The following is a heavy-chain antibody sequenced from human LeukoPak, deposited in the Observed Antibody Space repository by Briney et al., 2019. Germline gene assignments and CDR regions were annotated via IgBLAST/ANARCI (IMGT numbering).Heavy chain of an antibody. CDR2: INEDGSIT. Sequence: PGGSLRLSCAVSGFTFRTYWMHWVRQVPGEGLVWVSRINEDGSITYYADSVQGRFTISRDNSKNTLYLQMNSLRAEDTAVYYCAASTHDFWSGAANWFDPWGQGTLVTVSS. D-gene: IGHD3-3*01. V-gene: IGHV3-74*01. J-gene: IGHJ5*02. CDR1: GFTFRTYW. CDR3: AASTHDFWSGAANWFDP.